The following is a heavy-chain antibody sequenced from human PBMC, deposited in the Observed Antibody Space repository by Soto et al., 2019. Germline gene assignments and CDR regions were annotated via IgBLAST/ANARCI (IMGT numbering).Heavy chain of an antibody. D-gene: IGHD3-10*01. V-gene: IGHV3-49*04. CDR2: MRSKAYDGTT. Sequence: PEGTLRLSCTASGFTLGDYDMSWVRQAPGKGLACVGFMRSKAYDGTTEYDASVKGRFISSRDDSRRIAYRHMNSLKTDDTGPYYCTRDRLGGRGIIKACYCDCWGQGTLVTVSS. J-gene: IGHJ4*02. CDR3: TRDRLGGRGIIKACYCDC. CDR1: GFTLGDYD.